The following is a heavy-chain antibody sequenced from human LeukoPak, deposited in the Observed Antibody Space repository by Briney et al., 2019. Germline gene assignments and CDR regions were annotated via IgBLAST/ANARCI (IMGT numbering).Heavy chain of an antibody. CDR1: GFTFSSYA. CDR2: ISSNGGST. D-gene: IGHD6-13*01. Sequence: GGSLRLSCSASGFTFSSYAMHWVRQAPGKGLEYVSAISSNGGSTYYADSVKGRFTISRDNSKNTLYLQMSSLRAEDTAVYYCAKDAPIAAAGLTSFDYWGQGTLVTVSS. J-gene: IGHJ4*02. V-gene: IGHV3-64D*06. CDR3: AKDAPIAAAGLTSFDY.